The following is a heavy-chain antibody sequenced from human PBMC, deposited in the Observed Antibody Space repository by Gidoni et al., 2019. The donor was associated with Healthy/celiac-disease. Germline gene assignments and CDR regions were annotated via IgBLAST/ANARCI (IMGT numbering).Heavy chain of an antibody. Sequence: QITLKESGPTLVKPTQTLTLTCTFSGFSLSTSGVGVGWFRQPPGKALEWLALIYWDDDKRYSPSLKSRLTITKDTSKNQVVLTMTNMDPVDTATYYCAHDYGIEGIPVFDYWGQGTLVTVSS. CDR1: GFSLSTSGVG. V-gene: IGHV2-5*02. CDR2: IYWDDDK. J-gene: IGHJ4*02. CDR3: AHDYGIEGIPVFDY. D-gene: IGHD3-10*01.